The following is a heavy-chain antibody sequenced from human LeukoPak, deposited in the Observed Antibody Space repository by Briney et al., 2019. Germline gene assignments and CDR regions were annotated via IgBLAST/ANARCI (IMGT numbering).Heavy chain of an antibody. CDR2: INDNGGDT. V-gene: IGHV3-23*01. J-gene: IGHJ4*02. CDR1: GFTFYKYA. D-gene: IGHD3-22*01. CDR3: ESGSINPVDY. Sequence: GGSLRLSCAASGFTFYKYAMTWVRQAPGKGLEWVSTINDNGGDTYYADSVKGRFTISRDNTKNMLYLQMNSLRADDTAVYYCESGSINPVDYWGQGTLVTVSS.